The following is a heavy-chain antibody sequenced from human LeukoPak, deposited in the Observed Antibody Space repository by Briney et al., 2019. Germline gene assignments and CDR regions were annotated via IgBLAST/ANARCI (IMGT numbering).Heavy chain of an antibody. V-gene: IGHV1-69*05. J-gene: IGHJ4*02. Sequence: SVKVSCKASGGTFSSYAISWVRQAPGQGLEWMGRIIPIFGTANYAQKFQGRVTITTDESTSTAHMELSSLRSEDTAVYYCASRHYDYVWGSYRTFDYWGQGTLVTVSS. CDR2: IIPIFGTA. CDR3: ASRHYDYVWGSYRTFDY. D-gene: IGHD3-16*02. CDR1: GGTFSSYA.